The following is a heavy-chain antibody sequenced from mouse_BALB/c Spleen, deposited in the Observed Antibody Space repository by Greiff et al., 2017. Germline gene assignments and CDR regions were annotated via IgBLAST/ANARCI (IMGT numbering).Heavy chain of an antibody. CDR3: ARSKGDYYGSKYFDY. J-gene: IGHJ2*01. CDR2: ISTYYGDA. Sequence: QVQLQQSGAELVRPGVSVKISCKGSGYTFTDYAMHWVKQSHAKSLEWIGVISTYYGDASYNQKFKGKATMTVDKSSSTAYMELARLTSEDSAIYYCARSKGDYYGSKYFDYGGQGTTLTVSS. CDR1: GYTFTDYA. D-gene: IGHD1-1*01. V-gene: IGHV1S137*01.